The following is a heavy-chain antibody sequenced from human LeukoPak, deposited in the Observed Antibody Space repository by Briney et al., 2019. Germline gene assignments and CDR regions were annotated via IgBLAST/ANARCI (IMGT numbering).Heavy chain of an antibody. Sequence: SETLSLTCTVSGGSISSGSYYWSWIRQPAGKGLEWIGRIYTSGSTNYNPSLKSRVTISVDTSKNQFSLKLSSVTAADTAVYYCVRDTGKIDGYFDSWGQGTPVTVSS. D-gene: IGHD1-1*01. V-gene: IGHV4-61*02. J-gene: IGHJ4*02. CDR3: VRDTGKIDGYFDS. CDR2: IYTSGST. CDR1: GGSISSGSYY.